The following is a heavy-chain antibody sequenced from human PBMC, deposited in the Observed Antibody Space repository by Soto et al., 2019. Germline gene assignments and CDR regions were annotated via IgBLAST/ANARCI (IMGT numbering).Heavy chain of an antibody. J-gene: IGHJ6*02. Sequence: LRLSCVGSGFTFSNFSINWVRQAPGKGLEWVSSISSRSDIYYADSVKGRFTISRDNAKNSVSLQMNSLRAEDTAVYYCAREYTAWPLAYGLDVWGQGTTVTVSS. V-gene: IGHV3-21*01. CDR3: AREYTAWPLAYGLDV. CDR2: ISSRSDI. CDR1: GFTFSNFS. D-gene: IGHD2-2*02.